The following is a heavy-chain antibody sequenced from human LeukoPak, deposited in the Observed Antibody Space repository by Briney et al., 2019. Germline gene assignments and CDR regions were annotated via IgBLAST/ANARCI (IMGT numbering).Heavy chain of an antibody. CDR2: INHSGST. J-gene: IGHJ4*02. Sequence: SETLSLTCAVYGGSLSGYYWSWIRQPPGKGLEWIGEINHSGSTNYNPSLKSRVTISVDTSKNQFSLKLSSVTAADTAVYYCARDSSSFDYWGQGTLVTVSS. CDR3: ARDSSSFDY. V-gene: IGHV4-34*01. D-gene: IGHD6-6*01. CDR1: GGSLSGYY.